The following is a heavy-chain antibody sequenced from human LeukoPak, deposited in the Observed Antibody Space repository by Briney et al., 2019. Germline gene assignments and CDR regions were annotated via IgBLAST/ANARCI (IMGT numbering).Heavy chain of an antibody. J-gene: IGHJ2*01. V-gene: IGHV3-33*01. Sequence: GRSLRLSCAASGFTFSSYGMHWVRQAPGKGLECVAVIWYDGSNKDYADSVKGRFTSSRDNSKNTLYLQMNSLRAEDTAVYYCARDGFTMIVVGWYFDLWGRGTLVTVSS. CDR2: IWYDGSNK. D-gene: IGHD3-22*01. CDR3: ARDGFTMIVVGWYFDL. CDR1: GFTFSSYG.